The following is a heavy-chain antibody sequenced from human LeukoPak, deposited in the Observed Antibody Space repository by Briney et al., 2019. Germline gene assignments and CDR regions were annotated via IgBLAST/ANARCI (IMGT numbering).Heavy chain of an antibody. V-gene: IGHV3-21*01. J-gene: IGHJ4*02. CDR1: GFTFSSYT. CDR3: ARRSSGSPPYYFGY. D-gene: IGHD1-26*01. CDR2: ISSSSTYI. Sequence: GGSLRLSCAASGFTFSSYTMNWVRQAPGKGLEWVSSISSSSTYIHYADSVKGRFTISRDNAKNSLYLQMNSLRAEDTAVYYCARRSSGSPPYYFGYWGQGTLVTVSS.